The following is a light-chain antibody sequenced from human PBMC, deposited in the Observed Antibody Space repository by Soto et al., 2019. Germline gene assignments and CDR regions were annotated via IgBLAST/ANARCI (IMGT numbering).Light chain of an antibody. CDR3: LQDYDYPRT. CDR1: HGIRTE. Sequence: ATQMTQSPSSLSASVGDRVTIACRASHGIRTELWWYQQRTGEAPKLLIYAASTLHSGVPSRFSGSGSGTDFTLTISSLQPEDFATYYCLQDYDYPRTFGQGTKVEMK. CDR2: AAS. V-gene: IGKV1-6*01. J-gene: IGKJ1*01.